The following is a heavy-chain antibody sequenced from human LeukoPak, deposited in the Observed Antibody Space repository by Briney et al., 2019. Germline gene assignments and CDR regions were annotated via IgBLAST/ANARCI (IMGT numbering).Heavy chain of an antibody. CDR3: ARERGSIGGATTLYLDL. J-gene: IGHJ2*01. D-gene: IGHD1-26*01. V-gene: IGHV4-4*07. CDR1: GGSISSYY. CDR2: IYTSGST. Sequence: NPSETLSLTCTVSGGSISSYYWSWIRQPAGKGLEWIGRIYTSGSTNYNPSLKSRVTMSVDTSKNQFSLKLSSVTAADTAVYYCARERGSIGGATTLYLDLWGRGTLVTVSS.